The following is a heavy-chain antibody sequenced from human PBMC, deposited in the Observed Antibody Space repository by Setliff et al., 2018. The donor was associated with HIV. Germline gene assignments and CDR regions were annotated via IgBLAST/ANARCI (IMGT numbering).Heavy chain of an antibody. D-gene: IGHD5-12*01. CDR2: LYDTGRT. V-gene: IGHV4-39*01. CDR1: GGSVIKDKFY. Sequence: ASETLSLTCSVSGGSVIKDKFYWGWIRQAPAKGLEWIGTLYDTGRTYYNPPLKSRVSIFVDTTKNEFSLNLRSVTAAGTAVYFCVNSGYDGDYYYYYMDVWGKGTTVTVSS. CDR3: VNSGYDGDYYYYYMDV. J-gene: IGHJ6*03.